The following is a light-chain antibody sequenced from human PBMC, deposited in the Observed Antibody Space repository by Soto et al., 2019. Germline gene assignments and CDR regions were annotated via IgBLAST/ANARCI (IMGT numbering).Light chain of an antibody. CDR3: GSYTARSTWV. CDR1: SSDVGGYNY. V-gene: IGLV2-14*01. J-gene: IGLJ3*02. CDR2: EVS. Sequence: QSALTQPASVSGSPGQSITISCTGTSSDVGGYNYVSWYQQHPGTSPKLMIYEVSNRPSGVSNRFSGSKSGNTASLIISGLQAEDEGDYSCGSYTARSTWVFGGGTKLTVL.